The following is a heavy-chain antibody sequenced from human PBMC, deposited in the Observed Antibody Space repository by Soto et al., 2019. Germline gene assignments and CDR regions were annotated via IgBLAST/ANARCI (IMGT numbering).Heavy chain of an antibody. CDR2: IWYDGSNK. D-gene: IGHD6-19*01. CDR1: GFTFSGHA. V-gene: IGHV3-33*01. J-gene: IGHJ6*02. CDR3: ARDGKGLAAYALDV. Sequence: QVHLVESGGGVAQPGRSLRLSCTVSGFTFSGHAMHWVRQAPGQGLEWVTQIWYDGSNKYYAESVKGRFSISRDNSKNTLDLQTNSLRVEDTAVYYWARDGKGLAAYALDVWGQGTSVTVSS.